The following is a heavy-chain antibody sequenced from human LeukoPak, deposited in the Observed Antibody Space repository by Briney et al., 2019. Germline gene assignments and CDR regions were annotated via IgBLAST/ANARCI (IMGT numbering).Heavy chain of an antibody. V-gene: IGHV3-9*01. Sequence: TGGSLRLSCAASGFTFDDYAMHWVRQAPGKGLEWVSGISWNSGSIGYADSVKGRFTISRDNSKNTLYLQMNSLRAEDTAVYYCAKGYNWFDPWGQGTLVTVSS. J-gene: IGHJ5*02. CDR1: GFTFDDYA. CDR3: AKGYNWFDP. CDR2: ISWNSGSI. D-gene: IGHD2-15*01.